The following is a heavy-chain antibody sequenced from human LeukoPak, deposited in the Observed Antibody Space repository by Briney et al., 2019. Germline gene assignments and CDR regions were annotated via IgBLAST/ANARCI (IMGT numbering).Heavy chain of an antibody. Sequence: SVKVSCKASGGTFSSYAISWVRQASGQGLEWMGRIIPIFGTANYAQKFQGRVTITTDESTSTAYMELSSLRSEDTAVYYCASRYGSGSYREGIDYWGQGTLVTISS. CDR2: IIPIFGTA. J-gene: IGHJ4*02. CDR3: ASRYGSGSYREGIDY. D-gene: IGHD3-10*01. V-gene: IGHV1-69*05. CDR1: GGTFSSYA.